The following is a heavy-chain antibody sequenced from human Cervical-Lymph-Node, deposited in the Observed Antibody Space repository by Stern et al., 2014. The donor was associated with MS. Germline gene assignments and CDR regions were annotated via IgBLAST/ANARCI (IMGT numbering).Heavy chain of an antibody. Sequence: VQLLESGPGLVKPSGTLSLTCAVSGGSISSGKWWSWIRQPPGKGLEWIGYIYYSGSTNYNPSLKSRVTISVDTSKNQFSLKLSSVTAADTAVYYCASRNGDYWGQGTLVTVSS. CDR2: IYYSGST. V-gene: IGHV4-61*01. CDR3: ASRNGDY. CDR1: GGSISSGKW. D-gene: IGHD2-8*01. J-gene: IGHJ4*02.